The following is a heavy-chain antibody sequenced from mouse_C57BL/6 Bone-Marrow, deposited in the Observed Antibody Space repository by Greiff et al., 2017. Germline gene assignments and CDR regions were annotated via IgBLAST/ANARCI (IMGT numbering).Heavy chain of an antibody. CDR1: GFTFSSYG. J-gene: IGHJ1*03. CDR3: ARQGYYYGSDWYFDV. Sequence: EVKLQESGGDLVKPGGSLKLSCAASGFTFSSYGMSWVRQTPDKRLEWVATISSGGSYTYYPDSLKGRFTISRDNAKNTLYLQMSSLKSEDTAMYYCARQGYYYGSDWYFDVWGTGTTVTVSS. V-gene: IGHV5-6*01. CDR2: ISSGGSYT. D-gene: IGHD1-1*01.